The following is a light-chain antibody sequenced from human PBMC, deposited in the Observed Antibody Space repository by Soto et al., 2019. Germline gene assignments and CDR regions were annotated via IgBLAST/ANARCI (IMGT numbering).Light chain of an antibody. Sequence: QLVLTQSPSASASLGASVKVTCTLSSGHSSYAIAWHQQQPEKGPRYLMKLNSDGSHSKGDGIPDRFSGSSSGAERYLTISSLQSEDEADYYCQTWGTGTVVFGGGNKLTVL. CDR3: QTWGTGTVV. CDR1: SGHSSYA. V-gene: IGLV4-69*01. J-gene: IGLJ2*01. CDR2: LNSDGSH.